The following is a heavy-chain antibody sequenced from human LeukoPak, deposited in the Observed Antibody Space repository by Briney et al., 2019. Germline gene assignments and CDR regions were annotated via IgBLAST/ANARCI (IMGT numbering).Heavy chain of an antibody. D-gene: IGHD6-6*01. J-gene: IGHJ6*03. Sequence: SETLSLTCTVSGGSISSYYWSWIRQPPGKGLEWIGYIYYSGSTNYNPSLKSRVTISVDTSKNQFSLKLSSVTAADTAVYYCARDLEYSSSSGHYYYYYYMDVWGKGTTVTVSS. CDR3: ARDLEYSSSSGHYYYYYYMDV. CDR2: IYYSGST. CDR1: GGSISSYY. V-gene: IGHV4-59*12.